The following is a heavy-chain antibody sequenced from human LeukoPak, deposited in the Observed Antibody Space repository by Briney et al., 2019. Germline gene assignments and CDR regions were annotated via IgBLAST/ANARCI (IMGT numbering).Heavy chain of an antibody. J-gene: IGHJ6*04. CDR1: GYTFSSYG. Sequence: ASVKVSCKASGYTFSSYGISWVRQATGQGLEWMGWMNPNSGNTGYAQKFQGRVTMTRNTSMSTAYMELSSLRSEDTAVYYCARGPTMVRGVGLDVWAKGPRSPSPQ. CDR3: ARGPTMVRGVGLDV. V-gene: IGHV1-8*02. D-gene: IGHD3-10*01. CDR2: MNPNSGNT.